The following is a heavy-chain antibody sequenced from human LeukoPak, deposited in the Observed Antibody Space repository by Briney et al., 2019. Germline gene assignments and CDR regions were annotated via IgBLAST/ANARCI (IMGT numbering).Heavy chain of an antibody. CDR3: ARDAGGYCSSTSCPTGYFQH. J-gene: IGHJ1*01. D-gene: IGHD2-2*01. CDR2: INPGGGST. Sequence: GASVKVSCKASGYTFTSYYMHWVRQAPGQGLGWMGIINPGGGSTSYAQQFQGRVNMTRDTSTSTVYMELRSLRSEDTAVYYCARDAGGYCSSTSCPTGYFQHWGQGTLVTVSS. CDR1: GYTFTSYY. V-gene: IGHV1-46*03.